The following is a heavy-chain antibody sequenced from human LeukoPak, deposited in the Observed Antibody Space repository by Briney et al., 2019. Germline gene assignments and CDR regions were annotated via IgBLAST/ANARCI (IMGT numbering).Heavy chain of an antibody. D-gene: IGHD6-19*01. CDR3: ASRPRYSSDWPYNYFDY. J-gene: IGHJ4*02. V-gene: IGHV1-69*06. CDR1: GGTFSSYI. CDR2: IIPIFDTT. Sequence: GASVKVSCKVSGGTFSSYIITWVRQAPGQGLEWMGGIIPIFDTTRYAQKFQGRVTITADKSTSTAYMELSSLRSEDTAVYYCASRPRYSSDWPYNYFDYWGQGTLVTVSS.